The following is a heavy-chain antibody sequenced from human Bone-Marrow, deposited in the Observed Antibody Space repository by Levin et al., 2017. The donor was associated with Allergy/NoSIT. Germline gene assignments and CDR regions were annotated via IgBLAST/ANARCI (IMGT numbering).Heavy chain of an antibody. V-gene: IGHV3-48*03. CDR2: ISSSGSTI. Sequence: GGSLRLSCAASGFTFSSYEMNWVRQAPGKGLEWVSYISSSGSTIYYADSVKGRFTISRDNAKNSLYLQMNSLRAEDTAVYYCARGGLKYSSHNNYFDYWGQGTLVTVSS. J-gene: IGHJ4*02. D-gene: IGHD6-6*01. CDR3: ARGGLKYSSHNNYFDY. CDR1: GFTFSSYE.